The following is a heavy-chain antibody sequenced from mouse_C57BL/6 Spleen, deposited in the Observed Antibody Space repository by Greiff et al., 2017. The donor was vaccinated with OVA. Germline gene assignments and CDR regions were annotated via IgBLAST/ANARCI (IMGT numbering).Heavy chain of an antibody. CDR1: GYSITSGYY. CDR3: AREGDYDYVGFAY. D-gene: IGHD2-4*01. V-gene: IGHV3-6*01. J-gene: IGHJ3*01. Sequence: VQLKESGPGLVKPSQSLSLTCSVTGYSITSGYYWNWIRQFPGNKLEWMGYISYDGSNNYNPSLKNRISITRDTSKNQFFLKLNSVTTEDTATYYCAREGDYDYVGFAYWGQGTLVTVSA. CDR2: ISYDGSN.